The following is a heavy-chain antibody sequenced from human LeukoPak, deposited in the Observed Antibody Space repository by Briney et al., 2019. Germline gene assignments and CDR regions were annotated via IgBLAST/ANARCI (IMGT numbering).Heavy chain of an antibody. V-gene: IGHV3-21*01. J-gene: IGHJ4*02. D-gene: IGHD6-13*01. CDR2: ISSSSSDI. CDR3: ARQTGSSWYFYFDY. Sequence: GGSLKLSCAGSGFTFSSYSMNWVRQAPGKGLEWVSSISSSSSDIYYADSVKGRFTISRDNAKNSLYLQMNSLRAEDTAVYYCARQTGSSWYFYFDYWGQGTLVTVSS. CDR1: GFTFSSYS.